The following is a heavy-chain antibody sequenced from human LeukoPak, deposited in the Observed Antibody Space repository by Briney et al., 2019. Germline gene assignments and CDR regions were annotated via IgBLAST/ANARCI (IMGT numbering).Heavy chain of an antibody. CDR1: GYTFISYD. Sequence: ASVKVSCKASGYTFISYDINWVRQATGQGLEWMGWMNPNSGNTGYAQKFQGRVTMTRNTSISTAYMELSSLRSEDTAVYYCARHVTWNFFNAFDVWGQGTLVTVSS. V-gene: IGHV1-8*01. CDR2: MNPNSGNT. CDR3: ARHVTWNFFNAFDV. D-gene: IGHD1-7*01. J-gene: IGHJ3*01.